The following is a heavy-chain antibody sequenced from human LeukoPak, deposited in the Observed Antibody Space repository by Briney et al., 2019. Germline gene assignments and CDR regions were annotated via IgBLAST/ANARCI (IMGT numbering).Heavy chain of an antibody. CDR3: ARVLYDSSGYYYNWFDP. Sequence: GASVKVSCKASGYTFTGYYMHWVRQAPGQGLEWMGWINPNSGGTNYAQKFQGRVTMTRDTSISTAYMELSRLRSDDTAVYYCARVLYDSSGYYYNWFDPWGQGTLVTVSS. CDR1: GYTFTGYY. CDR2: INPNSGGT. J-gene: IGHJ5*02. D-gene: IGHD3-22*01. V-gene: IGHV1-2*02.